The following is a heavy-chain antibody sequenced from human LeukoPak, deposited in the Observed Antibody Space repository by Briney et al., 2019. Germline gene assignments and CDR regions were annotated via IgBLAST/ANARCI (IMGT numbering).Heavy chain of an antibody. Sequence: GGSLRLSCAASGFTFSSNAMTWVRQAPGKGLEWVSAISGSGGNTYYANSVKGRFTISRDNSKNTLYLQMNSLRAEDTAVYYCAKETIVRGVMDYWGQGTLVTVS. D-gene: IGHD3-10*01. J-gene: IGHJ4*02. CDR3: AKETIVRGVMDY. V-gene: IGHV3-23*01. CDR1: GFTFSSNA. CDR2: ISGSGGNT.